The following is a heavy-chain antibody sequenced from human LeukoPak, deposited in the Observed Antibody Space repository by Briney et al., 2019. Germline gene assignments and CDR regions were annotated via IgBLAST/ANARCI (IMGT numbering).Heavy chain of an antibody. CDR3: AKGVSGGYYPPYYFDY. Sequence: PGGSLRLSCAASGFTFDNYAMHWVRQAPGKGLEWVSGISWNSGSIGYADSVKGRFTISRDNAKNTLCLQMNSLRAEDTAVYYCAKGVSGGYYPPYYFDYWGQGTLVTVSS. V-gene: IGHV3-9*01. D-gene: IGHD1-26*01. CDR2: ISWNSGSI. J-gene: IGHJ4*02. CDR1: GFTFDNYA.